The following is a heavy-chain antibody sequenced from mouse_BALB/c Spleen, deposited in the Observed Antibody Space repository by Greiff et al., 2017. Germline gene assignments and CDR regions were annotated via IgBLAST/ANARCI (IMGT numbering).Heavy chain of an antibody. D-gene: IGHD1-1*01. V-gene: IGHV5-4*02. Sequence: EVQLVESGGGLVKPGGSLKLSCAASGFTFSDYYMYWVRQTPEKRLEWVATISDGGSYTYYPDSVKGRFTISRDNAKNNLYLQMSSLKSEDTAMYYCARDIATDWGQGTLVTVSA. CDR1: GFTFSDYY. CDR2: ISDGGSYT. J-gene: IGHJ3*01. CDR3: ARDIATD.